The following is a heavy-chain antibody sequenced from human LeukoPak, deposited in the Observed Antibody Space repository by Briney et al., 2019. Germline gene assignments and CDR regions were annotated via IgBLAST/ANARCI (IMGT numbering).Heavy chain of an antibody. CDR3: AKEPNYDSSGSDYFDY. CDR2: ISGSGGST. V-gene: IGHV3-23*01. Sequence: GGSLRLSCAASGFTFSSYAMSWVRQAPGKGLEWVSAISGSGGSTYYADSVKGRFTISRDNSKNTLYLQMNSLRAEDTAVYYCAKEPNYDSSGSDYFDYWGQGTLVTVSS. CDR1: GFTFSSYA. J-gene: IGHJ4*02. D-gene: IGHD3-22*01.